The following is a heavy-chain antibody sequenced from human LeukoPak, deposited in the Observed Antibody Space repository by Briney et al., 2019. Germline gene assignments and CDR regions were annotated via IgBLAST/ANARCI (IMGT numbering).Heavy chain of an antibody. Sequence: GGSLRLSCGASELTFSSYAMSWVRQAPGEGLEWVSAISGGGGSTYYADSVKGRFTVSRDNSKNMLYLQMNSLRAEDTAVYYCAKAPPRCYRYGLDYCGQGTVVTVSS. CDR2: ISGGGGST. J-gene: IGHJ4*02. CDR3: AKAPPRCYRYGLDY. D-gene: IGHD4/OR15-4a*01. V-gene: IGHV3-23*01. CDR1: ELTFSSYA.